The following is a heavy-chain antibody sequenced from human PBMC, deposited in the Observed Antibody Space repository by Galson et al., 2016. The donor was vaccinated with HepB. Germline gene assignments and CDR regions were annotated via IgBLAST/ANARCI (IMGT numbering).Heavy chain of an antibody. Sequence: SVKVSCKASGYIFTDKYLHWVRQAPGQGLEWMGWINPKTGGANSAQKFQGRVTTTRDTSISTAYMEVSRLTSDDTAVYFCARVKWLERAYDVWGQGTMVTVSS. D-gene: IGHD5-12*01. CDR2: INPKTGGA. J-gene: IGHJ3*01. CDR3: ARVKWLERAYDV. CDR1: GYIFTDKY. V-gene: IGHV1-2*02.